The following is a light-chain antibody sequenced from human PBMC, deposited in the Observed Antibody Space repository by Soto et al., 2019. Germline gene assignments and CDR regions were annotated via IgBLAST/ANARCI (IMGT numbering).Light chain of an antibody. V-gene: IGLV2-8*01. Sequence: QSALTQPPSASGSPGQSVTISCTGTSSDVGGYNYVSWYQQHPGKVPKLMIYEVNKRPSVVPDRFSGSKSGNTASLTVSGLQAEDEADYYCSSYGGSNNLIFGGGTQLTVL. CDR3: SSYGGSNNLI. J-gene: IGLJ2*01. CDR1: SSDVGGYNY. CDR2: EVN.